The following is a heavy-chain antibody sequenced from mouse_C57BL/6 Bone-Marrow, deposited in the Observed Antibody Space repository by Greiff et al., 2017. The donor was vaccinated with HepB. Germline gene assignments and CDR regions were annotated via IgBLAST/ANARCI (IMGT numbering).Heavy chain of an antibody. D-gene: IGHD1-1*01. CDR1: GYTFTSYW. J-gene: IGHJ1*03. CDR3: ARGMITTGNWYFDV. Sequence: VQLQQPGAELVKPGASVKLSCKASGYTFTSYWMHWVKQRPGQGLEWIGMIHPNSGSTNYNEKFKSKATLTVDKSSSTAYMQLSSLTSEDSAVYYCARGMITTGNWYFDVWGTGTTVTVSS. V-gene: IGHV1-64*01. CDR2: IHPNSGST.